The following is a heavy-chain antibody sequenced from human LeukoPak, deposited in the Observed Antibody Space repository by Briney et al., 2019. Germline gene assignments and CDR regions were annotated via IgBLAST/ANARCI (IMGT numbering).Heavy chain of an antibody. Sequence: GGSLRLSCAASGFTFSDYYMSWIRQAPGKGLEWVSYISSSGSTIYYADSVKGRFTISRDNAKNSLYLQMNSLRAEDTAVYYCARSGPPYCSGGSCCEAPYYYYGMDVWGQGTTVTVSS. CDR1: GFTFSDYY. CDR2: ISSSGSTI. D-gene: IGHD2-15*01. V-gene: IGHV3-11*01. CDR3: ARSGPPYCSGGSCCEAPYYYYGMDV. J-gene: IGHJ6*02.